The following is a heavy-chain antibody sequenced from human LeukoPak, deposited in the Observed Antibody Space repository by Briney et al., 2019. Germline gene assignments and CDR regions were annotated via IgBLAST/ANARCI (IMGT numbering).Heavy chain of an antibody. D-gene: IGHD3-10*01. Sequence: GVSLRLSCAASGFTFSSIAMSWVRPAPDKGLVWVSTLSGSGGSTSYPASVKGRFTISRDDSKNTLYLQMNSLRADDTAVYYCAGSKYGSGSYSFWFDPWGQGTLVTV. CDR3: AGSKYGSGSYSFWFDP. CDR1: GFTFSSIA. V-gene: IGHV3-23*01. CDR2: LSGSGGST. J-gene: IGHJ5*02.